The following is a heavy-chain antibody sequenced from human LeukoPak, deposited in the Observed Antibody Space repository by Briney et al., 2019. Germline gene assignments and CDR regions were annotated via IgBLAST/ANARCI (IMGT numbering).Heavy chain of an antibody. CDR1: GFTFSTYG. J-gene: IGHJ6*03. V-gene: IGHV3-30*18. CDR2: ISYDGSTK. D-gene: IGHD3-9*01. Sequence: GRSLRLACAAAGFTFSTYGTHWVSQAPGKGLEWVAAISYDGSTKNYADTVKCRFTISRDNSKNTLYLQMNSLRAEDTAIFYCAKESSYYDILTGYYYYYYMDVWRKGTTVTVSS. CDR3: AKESSYYDILTGYYYYYYMDV.